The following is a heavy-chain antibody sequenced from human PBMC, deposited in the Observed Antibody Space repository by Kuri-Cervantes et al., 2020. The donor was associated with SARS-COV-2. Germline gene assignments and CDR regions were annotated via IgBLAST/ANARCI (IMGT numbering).Heavy chain of an antibody. Sequence: SETLSLTCTVSGGSISSSSYYWSWIRQPPGKGLEWIGYIYYSGSTYYNPSLKSRVTISVDTSKNQFSLKLSSVTAADTAVYYCARNPTVTDDAFDIWGQGTMVTVSS. CDR1: GGSISSSSYY. J-gene: IGHJ3*02. CDR2: IYYSGST. V-gene: IGHV4-30-4*08. CDR3: ARNPTVTDDAFDI. D-gene: IGHD4-17*01.